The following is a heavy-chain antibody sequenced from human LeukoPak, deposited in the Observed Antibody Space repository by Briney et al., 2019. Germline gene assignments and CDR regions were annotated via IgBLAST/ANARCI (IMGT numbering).Heavy chain of an antibody. CDR3: ARVGMLLYSGSYCDY. CDR2: INPSGGST. D-gene: IGHD1-26*01. J-gene: IGHJ4*02. V-gene: IGHV1-46*01. Sequence: ASVKVSCKASGYTFTSYYIHWVRQAPGQGLEWMGIINPSGGSTSYAQKFQGRVTMTRDMSTSTVYMELSSLRSEDTAVYYCARVGMLLYSGSYCDYWGQGTLVTVSS. CDR1: GYTFTSYY.